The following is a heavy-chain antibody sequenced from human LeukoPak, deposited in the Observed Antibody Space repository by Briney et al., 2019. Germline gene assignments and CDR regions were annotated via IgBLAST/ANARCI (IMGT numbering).Heavy chain of an antibody. J-gene: IGHJ6*03. CDR1: GFTFSRYG. V-gene: IGHV3-30*18. D-gene: IGHD1-26*01. CDR3: AKDRRVGDFPYYYYYMDV. Sequence: GGSLRLSCVVSGFTFSRYGVHWVRQAPGKGLEWLTVTSYDGSNKYYADSVKGRFTISRDTSKNKLYLQMNSMRGEDTAVYYCAKDRRVGDFPYYYYYMDVWGKGTTVTVSS. CDR2: TSYDGSNK.